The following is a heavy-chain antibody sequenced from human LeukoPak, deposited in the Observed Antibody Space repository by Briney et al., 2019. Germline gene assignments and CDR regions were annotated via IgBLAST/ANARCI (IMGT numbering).Heavy chain of an antibody. Sequence: GASVKVSCKASGYIFTSYGISWVRQAPGQWLEWVGWVSAYADNTNYVQKFQGRVTMTTDTSTSTAYMELRSLRSDDTAVYYCARDCIGCHGFDYWGQGTLVTVSS. CDR2: VSAYADNT. D-gene: IGHD2-15*01. J-gene: IGHJ4*02. CDR3: ARDCIGCHGFDY. CDR1: GYIFTSYG. V-gene: IGHV1-18*01.